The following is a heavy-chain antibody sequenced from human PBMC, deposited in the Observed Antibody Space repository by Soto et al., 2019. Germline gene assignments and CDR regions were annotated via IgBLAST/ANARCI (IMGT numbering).Heavy chain of an antibody. D-gene: IGHD6-13*01. V-gene: IGHV3-23*01. CDR1: GFTFSSYA. Sequence: EVQLLESGGGLVQPGGSLRLSCAASGFTFSSYAMSWVRQAPGKGLEWVSAISGSGGSTYYADSVKGRFTISRDNSKNTLYLQRNSLRAEDTAVYYCAGAGDSSSLYREGNYLGQGTLVTVSS. J-gene: IGHJ4*02. CDR3: AGAGDSSSLYREGNY. CDR2: ISGSGGST.